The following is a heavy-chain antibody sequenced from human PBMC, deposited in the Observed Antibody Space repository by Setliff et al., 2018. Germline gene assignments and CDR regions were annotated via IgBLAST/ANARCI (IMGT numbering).Heavy chain of an antibody. CDR3: ARDPGPHAAHFRALGYGMDV. V-gene: IGHV3-66*01. CDR1: GFTVTDNY. Sequence: GESLRLSCAASGFTVTDNYMSWVRQAPGKGLEWVSIIYSGGSTYYGDSVKGRFTISRDKSKNTVFLQMNSLRAEDTAVYYCARDPGPHAAHFRALGYGMDVWGQGTTVTVSS. CDR2: IYSGGST. J-gene: IGHJ6*02. D-gene: IGHD6-13*01.